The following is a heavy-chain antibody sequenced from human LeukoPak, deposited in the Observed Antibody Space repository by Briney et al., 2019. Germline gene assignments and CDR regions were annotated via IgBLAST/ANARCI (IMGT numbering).Heavy chain of an antibody. CDR2: INHSGGT. J-gene: IGHJ5*02. CDR3: ASLARGGNWFDP. D-gene: IGHD6-6*01. Sequence: SETLSLTCAVYGGSFSGYYWSWIRQPPGKGLEWIGEINHSGGTNYNPSLKSRVTISVDTSKNQFFLKLSSVTAADTAVYYCASLARGGNWFDPWGQGTLVTVSS. CDR1: GGSFSGYY. V-gene: IGHV4-34*01.